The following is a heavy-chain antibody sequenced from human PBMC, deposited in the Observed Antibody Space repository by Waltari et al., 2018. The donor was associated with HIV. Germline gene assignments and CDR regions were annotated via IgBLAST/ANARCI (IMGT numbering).Heavy chain of an antibody. V-gene: IGHV6-1*01. CDR1: GDSVSSNSAP. J-gene: IGHJ5*02. CDR3: ARAPGTTARYNWFDP. Sequence: QVQLQQSGPGLVKPSPTLPLTRAISGDSVSSNSAPWTWIRHSPPRGLEWLGRTYDRSKLYNDYAVSVKSRITINPDTSKNQFSLQLNSVTPEDTAVYYCARAPGTTARYNWFDPWGQGTLVTVSS. D-gene: IGHD1-7*01. CDR2: TYDRSKLYN.